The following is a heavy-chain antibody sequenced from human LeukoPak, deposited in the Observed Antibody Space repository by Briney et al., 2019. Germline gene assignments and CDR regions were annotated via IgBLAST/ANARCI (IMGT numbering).Heavy chain of an antibody. CDR3: AKSATVTTGLVGY. J-gene: IGHJ4*02. Sequence: GGSLRLSCAASGFTFSNYAMSWVRQAPGKGLERVSAISGSGSHTYYADSVKGRFTISRDNSKNTVYLQMIRLRAEDTAVYYCAKSATVTTGLVGYWGQGTLVTVSS. D-gene: IGHD4-17*01. CDR2: ISGSGSHT. CDR1: GFTFSNYA. V-gene: IGHV3-23*01.